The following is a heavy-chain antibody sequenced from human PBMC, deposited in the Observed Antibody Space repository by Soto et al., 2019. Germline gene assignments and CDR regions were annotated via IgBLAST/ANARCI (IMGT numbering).Heavy chain of an antibody. J-gene: IGHJ4*02. Sequence: ASVKVSCKASGYTFTSSGISWVRQAPGQGLEWMGWISAYNGNTNYAQKLQGRVTMTTDTSTSTAYMELRSLRSDDTAVYYCVASTSSGWYVDYWGQGTLVTVSS. CDR1: GYTFTSSG. V-gene: IGHV1-18*01. D-gene: IGHD6-19*01. CDR3: VASTSSGWYVDY. CDR2: ISAYNGNT.